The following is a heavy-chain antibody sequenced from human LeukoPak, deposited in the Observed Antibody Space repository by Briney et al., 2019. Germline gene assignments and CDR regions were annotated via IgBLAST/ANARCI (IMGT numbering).Heavy chain of an antibody. D-gene: IGHD5-18*01. J-gene: IGHJ4*02. CDR1: GFTFSSYA. Sequence: GGSLRLSCAASGFTFSSYAMSRVRQAPGKGLEWVSAISGSGGSTYYADSVKGRFTISRDNSKNTLYLQMNSLRAEDTAVYYCAKMPRGYSYDGYFDYWGQGTLVTVSS. V-gene: IGHV3-23*01. CDR3: AKMPRGYSYDGYFDY. CDR2: ISGSGGST.